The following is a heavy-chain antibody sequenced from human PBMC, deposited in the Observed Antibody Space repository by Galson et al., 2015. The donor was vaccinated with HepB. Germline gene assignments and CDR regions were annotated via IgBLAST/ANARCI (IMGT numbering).Heavy chain of an antibody. V-gene: IGHV3-23*01. J-gene: IGHJ4*02. Sequence: SLRLSCAASGFTFSIYAMSWVRQAPGKGLEWVSTIGGSGGSTYYADSVKGRFTISRDNSKNTLYLQMNSLRAEDTAVYYCAKADSSGWYYFDHWGQGTLVTVSS. CDR1: GFTFSIYA. CDR2: IGGSGGST. CDR3: AKADSSGWYYFDH. D-gene: IGHD6-19*01.